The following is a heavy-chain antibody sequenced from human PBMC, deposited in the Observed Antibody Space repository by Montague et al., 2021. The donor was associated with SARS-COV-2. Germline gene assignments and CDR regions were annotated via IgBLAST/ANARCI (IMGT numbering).Heavy chain of an antibody. CDR1: GGSISSFY. J-gene: IGHJ4*02. D-gene: IGHD2-15*01. Sequence: SETLSLTCTVSGGSISSFYWSWFRQPPGKGLEWIGYISDRVSTNYNPSLTSRVTMSVDTSKNQFSLKVNSVTAADMAVYYCARHYSATLPAVYWGQGTLVTVYS. V-gene: IGHV4-59*08. CDR3: ARHYSATLPAVY. CDR2: ISDRVST.